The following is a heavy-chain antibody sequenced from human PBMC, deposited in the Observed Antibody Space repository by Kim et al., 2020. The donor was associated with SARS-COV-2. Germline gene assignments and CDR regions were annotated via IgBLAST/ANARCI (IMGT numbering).Heavy chain of an antibody. V-gene: IGHV4-39*01. J-gene: IGHJ4*02. D-gene: IGHD3-22*01. CDR3: ARHDDHYYDSSGYYD. Sequence: PSLKRRVTISVDTTKNQFSHKLSSVTDADTAVYYCARHDDHYYDSSGYYDWGQGTLVTVSS.